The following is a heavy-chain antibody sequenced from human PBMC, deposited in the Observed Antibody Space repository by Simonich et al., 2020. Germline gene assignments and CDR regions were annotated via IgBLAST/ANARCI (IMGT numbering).Heavy chain of an antibody. CDR1: GGSISSYY. J-gene: IGHJ4*02. CDR2: IYYSGST. CDR3: ARDDRWLQFYFDY. Sequence: QVQLQESGPGLVKPSETLSLTCTVSGGSISSYYWSWIRQPPGKGLEWIGYIYYSGSTNYNPSLKSRVTISVDTSKNQFSLKLSSVTAADTAVYYCARDDRWLQFYFDYWGQGTLVTVSS. D-gene: IGHD5-12*01. V-gene: IGHV4-59*12.